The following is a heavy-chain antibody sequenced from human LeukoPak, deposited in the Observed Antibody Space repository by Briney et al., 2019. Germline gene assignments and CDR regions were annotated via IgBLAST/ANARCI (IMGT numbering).Heavy chain of an antibody. D-gene: IGHD3-22*01. CDR3: ARSGIYYYDSSGYSHLDY. CDR1: GGTFSSYA. Sequence: SVKVSCKASGGTFSSYAISWVRQAPGQGLEWTGGIIPIFGTANYAQKFQGRVTITADESTSTAYMELSSLRSEDTAVYYCARSGIYYYDSSGYSHLDYWGQGTLVTVSS. CDR2: IIPIFGTA. J-gene: IGHJ4*02. V-gene: IGHV1-69*13.